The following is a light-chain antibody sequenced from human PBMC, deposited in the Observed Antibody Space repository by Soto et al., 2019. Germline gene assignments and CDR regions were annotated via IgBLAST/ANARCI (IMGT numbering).Light chain of an antibody. J-gene: IGLJ1*01. CDR2: GNN. CDR3: QSSDSSLSRV. V-gene: IGLV1-40*01. Sequence: QSVLTQPPAVSGTPGQRVTVSCTGGSSNIGAGYDINWYQQPPGTAPKLLIYGNNNRPSGVPDRFSGSKSGTSASLAITGLQAEDEADYYCQSSDSSLSRVFGTGTKVTVL. CDR1: SSNIGAGYD.